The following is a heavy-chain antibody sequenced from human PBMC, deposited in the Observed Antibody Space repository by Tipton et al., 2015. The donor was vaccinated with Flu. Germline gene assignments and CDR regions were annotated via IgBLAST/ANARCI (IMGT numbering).Heavy chain of an antibody. D-gene: IGHD2-8*01. CDR3: VRHPYCTDAVCPPGYWYFDL. J-gene: IGHJ2*01. Sequence: VQLVQSGAEVKKPGESLKISCEGSGYIFSNYWIGWVRQVPGKGLEWMGIIHPGDSDIKYSPSFQGQVTISADKSINTAYLQWSSLRASDTAIYYCVRHPYCTDAVCPPGYWYFDLWGRGTLVTVSS. V-gene: IGHV5-51*01. CDR1: GYIFSNYW. CDR2: IHPGDSDI.